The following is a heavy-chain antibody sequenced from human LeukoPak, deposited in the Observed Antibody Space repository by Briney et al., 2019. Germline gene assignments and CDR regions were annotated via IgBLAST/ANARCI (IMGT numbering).Heavy chain of an antibody. CDR2: IYSGGIT. D-gene: IGHD2-21*02. V-gene: IGHV3-53*01. CDR3: ASGPTAVTRSY. J-gene: IGHJ4*02. Sequence: PGGSLRLSCAASVFTVSSSYMSWVRQAPGKGLEWFSIIYSGGITYYANSVKGRFTMSRDNSKNMLYLQMHSLRAEDKAVYYCASGPTAVTRSYWGRGTLVTVSS. CDR1: VFTVSSSY.